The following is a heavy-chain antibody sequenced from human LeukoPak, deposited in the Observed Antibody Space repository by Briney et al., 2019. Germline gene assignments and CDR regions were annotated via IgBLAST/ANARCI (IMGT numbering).Heavy chain of an antibody. CDR2: IGVDRGNT. CDR1: GFTFSNSA. Sequence: ASVKVSCKASGFTFSNSAIQWVRQARGQRLEWIGWIGVDRGNTNYAQKFQQRVTITRDMSTSTAYMELSSLRSEDTAVYYCAVEVYRGGDCCHFDYWGQGTLVTVSS. D-gene: IGHD2-21*02. V-gene: IGHV1-58*02. J-gene: IGHJ4*02. CDR3: AVEVYRGGDCCHFDY.